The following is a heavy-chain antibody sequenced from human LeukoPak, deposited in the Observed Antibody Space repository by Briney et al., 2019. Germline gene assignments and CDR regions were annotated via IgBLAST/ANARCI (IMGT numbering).Heavy chain of an antibody. Sequence: HPGGSLRLSCEASGFTFSIYWMPWVRHVPGKGLVWVSRINEYGCTTDYADSVKDRFFISRDNAKNTLYLQMNSLRAEDSAVYYCARDVAGSGSRWGQGTRVTVSS. J-gene: IGHJ4*02. D-gene: IGHD3-10*01. CDR2: INEYGCTT. V-gene: IGHV3-74*01. CDR3: ARDVAGSGSR. CDR1: GFTFSIYW.